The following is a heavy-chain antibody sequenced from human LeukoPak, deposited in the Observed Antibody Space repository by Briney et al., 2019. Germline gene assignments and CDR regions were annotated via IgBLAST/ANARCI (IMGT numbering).Heavy chain of an antibody. CDR2: ISAYNGNT. V-gene: IGHV1-18*01. J-gene: IGHJ6*02. D-gene: IGHD6-19*01. CDR3: ARARQWLDYYYYGMDV. CDR1: GYTFTSYG. Sequence: ASVKVSCKASGYTFTSYGISWVRQAPGQGLEWMGWISAYNGNTNYAQKLQGRVTMTTDTSTSTAYMELRSLRSDDTAVYYRARARQWLDYYYYGMDVWGQGTTVTVSS.